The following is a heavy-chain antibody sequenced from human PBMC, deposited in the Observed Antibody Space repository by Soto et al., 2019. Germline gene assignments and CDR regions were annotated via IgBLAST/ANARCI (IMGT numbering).Heavy chain of an antibody. V-gene: IGHV4-4*07. CDR2: IYSSGNT. J-gene: IGHJ5*02. CDR1: GGTISGYY. CDR3: ARGQRFSDWFDP. Sequence: SETLSLTCSVSGGTISGYYWTWIRQPAGKGLEWIGRIYSSGNTKYNPSLQSRVTMSLDTSNNQLSLRLTSVTAADTAVYYCARGQRFSDWFDPWGQGTLVTVS. D-gene: IGHD3-3*01.